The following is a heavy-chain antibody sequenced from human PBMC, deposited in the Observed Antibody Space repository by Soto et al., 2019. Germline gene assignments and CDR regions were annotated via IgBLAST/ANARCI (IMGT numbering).Heavy chain of an antibody. CDR2: MNPNSGNT. V-gene: IGHV1-8*01. Sequence: GASVKVSCKASGYTFTSYDINWVRQATGQGLEWMGWMNPNSGNTGYAQKFQGRVTMTRNTSISTAYMELSSLRSEDTAVYYCARGHLRRSERGYYYYGMDVWGQGTTVTVSS. J-gene: IGHJ6*02. CDR3: ARGHLRRSERGYYYYGMDV. D-gene: IGHD3-3*01. CDR1: GYTFTSYD.